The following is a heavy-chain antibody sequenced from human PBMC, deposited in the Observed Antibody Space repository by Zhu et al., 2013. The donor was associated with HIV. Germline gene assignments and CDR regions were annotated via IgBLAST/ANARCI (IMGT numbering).Heavy chain of an antibody. CDR3: VRDRNYDLMTASRFDP. CDR1: GGTFSSYA. Sequence: QVQLVQSGAEVKKPGSSVKVSCKASGGTFSSYAISWVRQAPGQGLEWMGWMSPKDGNTNYAQKVQGRVTMTTDKSTSTAYMELANVTSDDTAVYYCVRDRNYDLMTASRFDPWGQGTLVTVSS. CDR2: MSPKDGNT. J-gene: IGHJ5*02. D-gene: IGHD3-9*01. V-gene: IGHV1-18*01.